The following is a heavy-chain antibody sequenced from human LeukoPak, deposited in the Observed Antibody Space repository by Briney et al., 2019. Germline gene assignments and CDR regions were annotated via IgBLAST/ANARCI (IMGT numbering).Heavy chain of an antibody. CDR1: GGSISSYY. Sequence: SETLSLTCTVSGGSISSYYWSWLRQPAGKGLEWIGRIYTSGSTNYNPSLKSRVTMSVDMSKNQFSLKLSSVTAADTAVYYCARAMYYYDSSGYTPDAFDIWGQGTVVTVSS. J-gene: IGHJ3*02. V-gene: IGHV4-4*07. D-gene: IGHD3-22*01. CDR3: ARAMYYYDSSGYTPDAFDI. CDR2: IYTSGST.